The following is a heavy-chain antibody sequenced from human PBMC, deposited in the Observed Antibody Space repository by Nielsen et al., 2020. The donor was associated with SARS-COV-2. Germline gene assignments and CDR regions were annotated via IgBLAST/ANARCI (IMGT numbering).Heavy chain of an antibody. D-gene: IGHD2-15*01. CDR2: INSLGLTT. CDR3: ARDLTGSSDF. Sequence: GESLKISCTASGFTFSNYWMHWVRQAPGKGLVWVSRINSLGLTTNYADSVKGRFTISRDNAKNTLYLQMNCLRAEDTALYYCARDLTGSSDFWGPGTLVTVSS. V-gene: IGHV3-74*01. CDR1: GFTFSNYW. J-gene: IGHJ4*02.